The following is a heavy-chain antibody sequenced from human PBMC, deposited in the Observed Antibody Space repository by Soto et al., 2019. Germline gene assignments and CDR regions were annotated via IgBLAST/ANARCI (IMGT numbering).Heavy chain of an antibody. CDR3: ASTMTTVPY. Sequence: QVQLQESGPGLVKPSETLSLTCTVSGGSISSYYWSWIRQPPGKGLEWIGYIYYSGSTNYNPSLNNRGTKSICTSKNHFALKLSSVPAADTAVDFCASTMTTVPYWGQGTLVTV. CDR2: IYYSGST. V-gene: IGHV4-59*08. D-gene: IGHD4-17*01. CDR1: GGSISSYY. J-gene: IGHJ4*02.